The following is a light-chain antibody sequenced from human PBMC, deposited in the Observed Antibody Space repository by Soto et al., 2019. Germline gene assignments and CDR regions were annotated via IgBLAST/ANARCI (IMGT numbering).Light chain of an antibody. J-gene: IGLJ2*01. Sequence: SSELTQPPSVSVSPGQTASITCSGNELGDKYVCWYQQKPGQSPVLVIYQDRKRPSGIPERFSGSNSGNTATLTISGTQAMDEADYYCQAWDSNTVVFGGGTKLTVL. CDR3: QAWDSNTVV. V-gene: IGLV3-1*01. CDR2: QDR. CDR1: ELGDKY.